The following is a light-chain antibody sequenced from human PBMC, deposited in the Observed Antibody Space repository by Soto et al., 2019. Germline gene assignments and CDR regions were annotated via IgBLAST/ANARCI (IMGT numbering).Light chain of an antibody. J-gene: IGKJ1*01. CDR3: HQRQSWPRT. Sequence: EFVLTQSPATLSLSPGERATLSCRASQSVSSYLAWYQQKPGQAPRLLIYDVSNRATGIPARFSGSGSGTDFTLTISSLEPEDFAVYYCHQRQSWPRTFGQGTKVDI. CDR2: DVS. V-gene: IGKV3-11*01. CDR1: QSVSSY.